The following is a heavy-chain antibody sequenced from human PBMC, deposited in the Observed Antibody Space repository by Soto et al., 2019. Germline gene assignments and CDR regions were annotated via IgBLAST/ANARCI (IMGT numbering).Heavy chain of an antibody. V-gene: IGHV3-23*01. Sequence: PGGSLRPSCAASGFTFRSYAMSWARQAPGKVLEWVSSLLRSGSSTYYADSVKGRFTISSDISANSLYLQMDSLRAEDTAVYYCAKDAVSGDGVWLLDSWGQGTVVTVSS. J-gene: IGHJ5*02. CDR2: LLRSGSST. CDR1: GFTFRSYA. D-gene: IGHD4-17*01. CDR3: AKDAVSGDGVWLLDS.